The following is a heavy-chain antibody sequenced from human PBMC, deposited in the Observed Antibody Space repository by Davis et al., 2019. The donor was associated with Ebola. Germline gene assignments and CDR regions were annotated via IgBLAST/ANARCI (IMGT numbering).Heavy chain of an antibody. CDR3: ARGSSWSIYGMDV. J-gene: IGHJ6*02. D-gene: IGHD6-13*01. V-gene: IGHV4-34*01. Sequence: MPGGSLRLSCAVYGGSFSGYYWSWIRQPPGKGLEWIGEINHSGSTNYNPSLKSRVTISVDTSKNQFSLKLSSVTAADTAVYYCARGSSWSIYGMDVWGQGTTVTVSS. CDR2: INHSGST. CDR1: GGSFSGYY.